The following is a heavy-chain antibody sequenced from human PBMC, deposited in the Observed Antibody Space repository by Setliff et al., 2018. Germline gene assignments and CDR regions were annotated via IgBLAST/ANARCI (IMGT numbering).Heavy chain of an antibody. D-gene: IGHD5-12*01. CDR3: ARGRDGYNSNAFEI. Sequence: SVKVSCKASGGAFSSYALSWVRQAPGQGLEWMGRIIPVIDTTNYAENFQGRVTITADESTKTAYMELSSLRPEDTAIYYGARGRDGYNSNAFEIWGQGTMVTVSS. J-gene: IGHJ3*02. CDR1: GGAFSSYA. CDR2: IIPVIDTT. V-gene: IGHV1-69*11.